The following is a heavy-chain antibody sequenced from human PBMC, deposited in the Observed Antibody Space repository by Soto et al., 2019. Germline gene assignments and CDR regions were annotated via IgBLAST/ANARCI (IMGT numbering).Heavy chain of an antibody. Sequence: SETLSLTCTVSGRSISSGGYYWSWIRQHPGKGLEWIGYIYYSGSTYYNPSLKSRVTISVGTSKNQFSLKLSSVTAADTAVYYCARSGYSYGPNPLLYWGQGTLVTVS. J-gene: IGHJ4*02. V-gene: IGHV4-31*03. D-gene: IGHD5-18*01. CDR1: GRSISSGGYY. CDR3: ARSGYSYGPNPLLY. CDR2: IYYSGST.